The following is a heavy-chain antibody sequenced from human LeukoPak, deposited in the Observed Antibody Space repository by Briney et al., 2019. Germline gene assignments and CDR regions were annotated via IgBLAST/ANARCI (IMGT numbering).Heavy chain of an antibody. CDR2: IKSKTDGGTT. V-gene: IGHV3-15*07. J-gene: IGHJ6*02. Sequence: GGSLRLSCAASGFTFSNAWMNWVRQAPGKGLEWVGRIKSKTDGGTTDYAAPVKGRFTISRDDSKNTLYLQMNSLKTEDTAVYYCTTDGPYYDFWSGDYYYGMDVWGQGTTVTVSS. CDR1: GFTFSNAW. D-gene: IGHD3-3*01. CDR3: TTDGPYYDFWSGDYYYGMDV.